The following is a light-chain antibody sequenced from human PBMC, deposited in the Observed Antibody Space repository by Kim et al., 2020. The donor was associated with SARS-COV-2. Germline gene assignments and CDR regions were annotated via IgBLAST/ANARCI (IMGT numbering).Light chain of an antibody. Sequence: LSPGESATLSCRASQTISSSHLAWYQQKPGQAPRLLMYAASTRAAGIPDRFSGSGSGTDFTLTISRLEREDFAVYYCQQYVSSPYTFGPGTKLEIK. CDR3: QQYVSSPYT. J-gene: IGKJ2*01. V-gene: IGKV3-20*01. CDR1: QTISSSH. CDR2: AAS.